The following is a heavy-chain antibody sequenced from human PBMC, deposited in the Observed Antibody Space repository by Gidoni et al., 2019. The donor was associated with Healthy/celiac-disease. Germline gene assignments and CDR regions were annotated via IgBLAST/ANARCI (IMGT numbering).Heavy chain of an antibody. D-gene: IGHD6-19*01. CDR3: ARGLAVAGTSEYFQH. J-gene: IGHJ1*01. CDR2: TYYRSKCDN. Sequence: QVQLQQSGPVLVKPSQTLSLTCAISGDSVSSHSSPWNWIRQSPSRGLEWLGRTYYRSKCDNDYAVAVKSRITINPDTSKNQFSLQLNSVTPEDTAVYYCARGLAVAGTSEYFQHWGQGTLVTVSS. CDR1: GDSVSSHSSP. V-gene: IGHV6-1*01.